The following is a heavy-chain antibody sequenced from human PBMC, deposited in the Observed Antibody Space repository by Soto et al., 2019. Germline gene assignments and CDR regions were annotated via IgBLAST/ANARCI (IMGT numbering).Heavy chain of an antibody. CDR3: ARTQGITTFNWFDP. Sequence: ASETLSLTSTVSDVSISNSGYYWGWIRQPPEKGLEWIGSSYYSGTTYYNPSLKSRVTTSVDTSKSQFSLKLSSVTAADTAVYYCARTQGITTFNWFDPWGQGTLVTVSS. V-gene: IGHV4-39*01. D-gene: IGHD3-3*01. CDR2: SYYSGTT. J-gene: IGHJ5*02. CDR1: DVSISNSGYY.